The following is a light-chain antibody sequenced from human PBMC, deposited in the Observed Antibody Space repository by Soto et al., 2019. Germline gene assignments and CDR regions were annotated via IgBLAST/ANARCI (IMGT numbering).Light chain of an antibody. CDR3: QKYGSSSTWT. J-gene: IGKJ1*01. CDR1: QSVSSAY. V-gene: IGKV3-20*01. Sequence: EIVLTQSPGTLSLSPGERATLSCRASQSVSSAYLAWYQHKHGQPPTLLIYAASSRVTGIPDRFSGSGSGTDFTLTISRLEPEDFAVYYCQKYGSSSTWTFGQGTKVEIK. CDR2: AAS.